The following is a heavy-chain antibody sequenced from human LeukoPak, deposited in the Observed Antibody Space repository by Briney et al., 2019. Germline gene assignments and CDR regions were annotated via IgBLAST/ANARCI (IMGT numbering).Heavy chain of an antibody. V-gene: IGHV3-33*01. J-gene: IGHJ6*02. CDR3: ARDYGGPWDV. CDR2: IWYDGSNK. CDR1: GFPFSSYG. Sequence: PWGSLRLSFAASGFPFSSYGMHWVRQAPGKGLEWVAVIWYDGSNKYYSDSVKGRFTISRDNSKNTLYLQMNSLRAEDTAVYYCARDYGGPWDVWGQGTTVTVSS. D-gene: IGHD4-23*01.